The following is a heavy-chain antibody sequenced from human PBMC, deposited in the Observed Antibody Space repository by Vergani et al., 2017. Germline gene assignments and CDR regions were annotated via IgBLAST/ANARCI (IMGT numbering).Heavy chain of an antibody. V-gene: IGHV5-51*01. D-gene: IGHD3-22*01. J-gene: IGHJ4*02. Sequence: EVQLVQSGAEVKKPGESLKIFCQISVYSFTNYWIGWVRQMPGKGLEWMGIIHPADSDTRYSPSFQGQVTISVNKSISTAYLQRSSLRASDSAMYYCARLCGRDSSGSKYFEYWGQGTLVTVSS. CDR3: ARLCGRDSSGSKYFEY. CDR1: VYSFTNYW. CDR2: IHPADSDT.